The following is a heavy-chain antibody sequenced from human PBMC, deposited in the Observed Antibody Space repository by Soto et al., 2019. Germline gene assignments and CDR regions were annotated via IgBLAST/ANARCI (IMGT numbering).Heavy chain of an antibody. CDR1: GGTFSSYA. Sequence: QVQLVQSGAEVKKPGSSVKVSCKASGGTFSSYAISWVRQAPGQGLEWMGGIIPIFATANYAQKFQGRVTITADESTRTSYMGLSSLRSDDTAVYYCAREQGGYSYGPMKKYSFDSWGQGTLVTVSS. J-gene: IGHJ4*02. D-gene: IGHD5-18*01. V-gene: IGHV1-69*12. CDR3: AREQGGYSYGPMKKYSFDS. CDR2: IIPIFATA.